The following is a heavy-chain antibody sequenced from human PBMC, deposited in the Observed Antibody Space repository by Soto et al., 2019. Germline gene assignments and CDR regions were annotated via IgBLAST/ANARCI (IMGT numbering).Heavy chain of an antibody. Sequence: GGSLRLSCAASGFTVSSNYMSWVRQAPGKGLEWVSVIYSGGSTYYADSVEGRFTISRNNSKNTLYLQMNSLRAEDTAVYYCARTVTSHRSGYYMDVWGKGTTVTVSS. CDR3: ARTVTSHRSGYYMDV. CDR1: GFTVSSNY. D-gene: IGHD4-4*01. V-gene: IGHV3-53*04. J-gene: IGHJ6*03. CDR2: IYSGGST.